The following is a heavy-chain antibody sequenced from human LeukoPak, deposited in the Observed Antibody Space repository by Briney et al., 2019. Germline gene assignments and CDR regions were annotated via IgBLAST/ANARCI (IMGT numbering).Heavy chain of an antibody. CDR2: INPDSGAT. V-gene: IGHV1-2*02. CDR1: GYTFTGYY. CDR3: ARSEMADY. D-gene: IGHD1-14*01. J-gene: IGHJ4*02. Sequence: VASVKVPCKASGYTFTGYYMHWVRQAPGQGLEWMGWINPDSGATNYAQRFQGRVTMTRDTSISTAYMELSRLRSDDTALYYCARSEMADYWGQGTLVTVSS.